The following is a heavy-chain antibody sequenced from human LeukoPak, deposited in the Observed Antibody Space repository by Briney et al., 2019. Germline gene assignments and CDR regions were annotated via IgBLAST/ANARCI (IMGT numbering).Heavy chain of an antibody. Sequence: GGSLRLSCAASGFTFSTYVMHWVRQAPGKGLDWVAIIWHDGTNKYYADSVKGRFTISRDNARNSLYLQMNGLRAEDTAVYYCARVYTGSYRTDFVYWGQGTLVTVSS. D-gene: IGHD1-26*01. V-gene: IGHV3-33*01. J-gene: IGHJ4*02. CDR2: IWHDGTNK. CDR1: GFTFSTYV. CDR3: ARVYTGSYRTDFVY.